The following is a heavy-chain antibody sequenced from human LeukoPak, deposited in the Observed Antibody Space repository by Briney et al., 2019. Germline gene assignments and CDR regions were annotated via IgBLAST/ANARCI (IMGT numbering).Heavy chain of an antibody. J-gene: IGHJ4*02. V-gene: IGHV3-64*01. Sequence: PGGSLRLSCAASGFTFSNYAMHCVRQAPGKGLEYVSAISSNGGSTYYANSVKGRFTISRDNSKNTLYLQMGSLRAEDMAVYFCARGYSSAWSHFDYWGQGTLVTVST. CDR3: ARGYSSAWSHFDY. CDR1: GFTFSNYA. D-gene: IGHD6-19*01. CDR2: ISSNGGST.